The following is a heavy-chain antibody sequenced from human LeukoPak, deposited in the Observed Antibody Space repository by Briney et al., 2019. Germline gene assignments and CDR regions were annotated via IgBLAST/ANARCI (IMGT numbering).Heavy chain of an antibody. V-gene: IGHV3-30*02. J-gene: IGHJ5*02. CDR2: IHYDGTNE. CDR1: GFTFSSYG. Sequence: GGSLRVSCAASGFTFSSYGMHWVRQAPGKGLEWVAFIHYDGTNEYYADSVKGRFTISRDNFKNTLSLQMNGLRVEDTALYYCVNSGFDPWGQGTLVTVSS. D-gene: IGHD3-10*01. CDR3: VNSGFDP.